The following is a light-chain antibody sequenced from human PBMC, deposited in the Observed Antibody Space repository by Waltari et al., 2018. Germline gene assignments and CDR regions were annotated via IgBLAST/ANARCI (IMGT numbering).Light chain of an antibody. CDR2: KNN. V-gene: IGLV1-47*01. J-gene: IGLJ3*02. Sequence: SVLTQPPSASGTPGQTVPIPCSGSSSNIGGHFVSWYQQLPGMAPQLLIYKNNHRPSGVPDRFSGSKSGTSASLAISGLRSDDEAEYYCAAWDDNLTGPLFGGGTKVTVL. CDR3: AAWDDNLTGPL. CDR1: SSNIGGHF.